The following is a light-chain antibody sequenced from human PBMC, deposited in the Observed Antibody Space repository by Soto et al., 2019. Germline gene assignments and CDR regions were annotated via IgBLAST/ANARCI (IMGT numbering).Light chain of an antibody. CDR1: QSVGSW. Sequence: DIQLTQSPSTLSASVGDRVTITCRASQSVGSWLAWYQQRPGKALRLLIYDASSLDSGVPARFSGSGSGTEFTLTVSSLQPDDFATYYCQQYDDYSWKTFGQGTKV. CDR3: QQYDDYSWKT. CDR2: DAS. V-gene: IGKV1-5*01. J-gene: IGKJ1*01.